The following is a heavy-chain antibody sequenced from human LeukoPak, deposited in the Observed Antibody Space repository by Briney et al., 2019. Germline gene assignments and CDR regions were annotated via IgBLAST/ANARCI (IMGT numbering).Heavy chain of an antibody. CDR1: GYTFTSYD. V-gene: IGHV1-8*01. CDR2: MNPNSGNT. D-gene: IGHD5-18*01. Sequence: ASVKVSCKASGYTFTSYDISWVRQATGQGLEWMGGMNPNSGNTGYAQKFQGRVTMTRNTSISTAYMELSSLRSEDTAVYYCARGGYSYGYITPPDYWGQGTLVTVSS. CDR3: ARGGYSYGYITPPDY. J-gene: IGHJ4*02.